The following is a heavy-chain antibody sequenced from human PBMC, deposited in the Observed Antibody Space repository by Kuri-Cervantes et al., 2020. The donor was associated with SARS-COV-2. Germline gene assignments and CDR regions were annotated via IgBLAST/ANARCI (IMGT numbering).Heavy chain of an antibody. V-gene: IGHV4-39*01. D-gene: IGHD3-3*01. CDR3: ARGRMDYDFWSGYYTWSDY. CDR2: IYYSGST. J-gene: IGHJ4*02. CDR1: GGSISSSSYY. Sequence: SETLSLTCTVSGGSISSSSYYWGWIRQPPGKGREWIGSIYYSGSTSYNPSLKSRVTISVDTSKNQFSLKLSTVTAADTAVYYCARGRMDYDFWSGYYTWSDYWGQGTLVTVSS.